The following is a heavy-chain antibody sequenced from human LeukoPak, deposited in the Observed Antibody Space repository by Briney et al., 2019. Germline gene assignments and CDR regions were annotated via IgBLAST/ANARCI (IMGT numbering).Heavy chain of an antibody. V-gene: IGHV3-23*01. CDR1: GFTFSSYG. CDR2: ISGSGGST. J-gene: IGHJ6*03. D-gene: IGHD6-19*01. CDR3: ARGLGAGNRNYYYYMDV. Sequence: PGGSLRLSCAASGFTFSSYGMSWVRQAPGKGLEWVSAISGSGGSTYYADSVKGRFTISRDNSKNTLYLQMNSLRAEDTALYHCARGLGAGNRNYYYYMDVWGKGTTVTISS.